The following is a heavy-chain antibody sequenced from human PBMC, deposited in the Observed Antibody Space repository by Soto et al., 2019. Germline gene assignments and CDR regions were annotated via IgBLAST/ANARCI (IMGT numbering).Heavy chain of an antibody. CDR3: ARGPEVVGHAFDY. D-gene: IGHD1-26*01. J-gene: IGHJ4*02. V-gene: IGHV3-33*01. Sequence: QVQLVESGGGVVQPGRSLRLSCAASGFTFSYYGMHWVRQAPGKGLEWVAVIWYDGSNKYYADSVKGRFTISRDNSKNTLYLQMNSLRAEDTAVYYCARGPEVVGHAFDYWGQGTLVTVSS. CDR1: GFTFSYYG. CDR2: IWYDGSNK.